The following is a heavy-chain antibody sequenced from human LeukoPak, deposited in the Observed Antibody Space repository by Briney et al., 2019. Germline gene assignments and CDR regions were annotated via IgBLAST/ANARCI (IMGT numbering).Heavy chain of an antibody. CDR3: ATEGPSGSYFDY. J-gene: IGHJ4*02. V-gene: IGHV1-24*01. Sequence: ASVKVSCKASGYTFTSYGISWVRQAPGQGLEWMGGFDPEDGETIYAQKFQGRVTMTEDTSTDTAYMELSSLRSEDTAVYYCATEGPSGSYFDYWGQGALVTVSS. CDR1: GYTFTSYG. CDR2: FDPEDGET. D-gene: IGHD1-26*01.